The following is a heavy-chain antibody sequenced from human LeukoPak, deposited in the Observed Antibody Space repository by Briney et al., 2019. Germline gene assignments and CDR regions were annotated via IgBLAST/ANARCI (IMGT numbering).Heavy chain of an antibody. CDR3: ARAGTCSSTSCDGGIEY. Sequence: PGGPLGLSCAASGFAFSSYNMKWVRQAPGKGLEWVSFISTTSTYIYYADSVKGRFTVSRDNSKNLLYLQMDSLRVEDTAVYYCARAGTCSSTSCDGGIEYWGQGTLVTVSS. J-gene: IGHJ4*02. V-gene: IGHV3-21*06. CDR1: GFAFSSYN. D-gene: IGHD2-2*01. CDR2: ISTTSTYI.